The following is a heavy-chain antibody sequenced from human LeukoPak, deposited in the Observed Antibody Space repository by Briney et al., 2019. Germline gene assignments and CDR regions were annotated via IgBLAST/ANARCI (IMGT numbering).Heavy chain of an antibody. CDR2: ISSRSTYR. CDR3: ARDMTTATTCYLQH. V-gene: IGHV3-21*06. CDR1: GFTFSDYS. D-gene: IGHD4-17*01. Sequence: GGSLRLSCAASGFTFSDYSMNWVRQAPGKGLEWVSSISSRSTYRYYADSVKGRFTISRDNAKNSPCLQTNSLRAEDTAVYYCARDMTTATTCYLQHWGQGTLVTVSS. J-gene: IGHJ1*01.